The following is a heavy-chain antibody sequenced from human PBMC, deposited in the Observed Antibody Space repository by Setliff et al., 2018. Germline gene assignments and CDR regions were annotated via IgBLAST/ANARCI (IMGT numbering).Heavy chain of an antibody. CDR2: INTNTGYP. Sequence: GASVKVSCKASGYRLSTYAMSWIRQAPGQGLEWMGGINTNTGYPSYAQGFTGRFVCSLDSSVSTAYLQISSLKPYDTSMYYGARASRFATIVWKGDYYMYVWGKGTTVTVSS. CDR1: GYRLSTYA. V-gene: IGHV7-4-1*02. CDR3: ARASRFATIVWKGDYYMYV. J-gene: IGHJ6*03. D-gene: IGHD3-10*01.